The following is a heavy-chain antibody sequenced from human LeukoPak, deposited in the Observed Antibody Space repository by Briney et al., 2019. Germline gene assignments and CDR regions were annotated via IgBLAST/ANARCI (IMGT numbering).Heavy chain of an antibody. Sequence: GASVKVSCKASGYTFTNYYMHWVRQAPGLGFEWMGWINPKSGGTSYPQKFQGRLTITRDTSISTAYMELSRLRSDDTAVYYCVPSANYYYFDYWGQGTLVTVSS. CDR2: INPKSGGT. D-gene: IGHD4/OR15-4a*01. CDR1: GYTFTNYY. J-gene: IGHJ4*02. V-gene: IGHV1-2*02. CDR3: VPSANYYYFDY.